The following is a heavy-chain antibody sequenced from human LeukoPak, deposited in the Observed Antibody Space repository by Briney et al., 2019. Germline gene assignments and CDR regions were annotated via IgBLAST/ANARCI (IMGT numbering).Heavy chain of an antibody. Sequence: GGSLRLSCAASGFTFSSYWMHWVRQAPGKGLVWVSRINSDGSSTIYADSVKGRFTISRDNAKNTLYLQMNSLRAEDTAVYYCARLRGGSYFDYWGQGTLVTVSS. D-gene: IGHD3-10*01. CDR3: ARLRGGSYFDY. CDR2: INSDGSST. V-gene: IGHV3-74*01. J-gene: IGHJ4*02. CDR1: GFTFSSYW.